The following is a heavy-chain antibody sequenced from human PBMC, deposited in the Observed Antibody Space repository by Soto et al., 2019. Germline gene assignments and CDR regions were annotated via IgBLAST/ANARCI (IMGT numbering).Heavy chain of an antibody. J-gene: IGHJ4*02. CDR1: GFTFSSYW. V-gene: IGHV3-74*01. D-gene: IGHD4-4*01. CDR3: ARYYSNHFDY. Sequence: PGGSLRLSCAASGFTFSSYWMYWVRQAPGKGLVWVSRTNSDGSDTNYADSVKGRFTISRDNAKNTLYLQMNSLGAEDTAVYYCARYYSNHFDYWGQGTLVTVSS. CDR2: TNSDGSDT.